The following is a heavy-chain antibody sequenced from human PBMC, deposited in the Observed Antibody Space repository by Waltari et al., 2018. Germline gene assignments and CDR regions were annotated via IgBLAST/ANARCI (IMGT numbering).Heavy chain of an antibody. D-gene: IGHD2-15*01. J-gene: IGHJ4*02. V-gene: IGHV4-39*02. CDR1: GDSISSTSYY. CDR3: ARPGRVGGGSLMALDY. CDR2: FVYNANT. Sequence: QLHPQESGPGLVKPSETLSLTCSVSGDSISSTSYYWGWIRQPPGKGLEWIGSFVYNANTYYNPSLKSRVSISVDTSKNHFSLQLMSVTAADTAIYYCARPGRVGGGSLMALDYWGQGTLVTVSS.